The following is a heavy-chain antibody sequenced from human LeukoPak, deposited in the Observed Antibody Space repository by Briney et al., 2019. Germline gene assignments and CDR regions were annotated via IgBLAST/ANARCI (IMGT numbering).Heavy chain of an antibody. J-gene: IGHJ4*02. V-gene: IGHV3-33*01. CDR3: TRHNNDHFDY. CDR1: GFTFGGYG. Sequence: PGRSLRLSCAGSGFTFGGYGMHWFRQTPGKGLEWVALIAYDGSRAFYADSVKGRFTISRDNSKNTMSVQMDDLRAEDTAVYYCTRHNNDHFDYWGQGTLVTVSS. D-gene: IGHD1-14*01. CDR2: IAYDGSRA.